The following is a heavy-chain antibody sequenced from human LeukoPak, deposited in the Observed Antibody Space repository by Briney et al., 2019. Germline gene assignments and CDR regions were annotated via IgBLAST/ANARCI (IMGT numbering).Heavy chain of an antibody. CDR1: GGTFSSYT. CDR2: IIPILGIA. V-gene: IGHV1-69*04. J-gene: IGHJ4*02. CDR3: ARDQMATTSFDY. D-gene: IGHD5-24*01. Sequence: SVKVSRKASGGTFSSYTISWVRQAPGQGLEWMGRIIPILGIANYAQKFQGRVTITADKSTSTAYMELSSLRSEDTAVYYCARDQMATTSFDYWGQGTLVTVSS.